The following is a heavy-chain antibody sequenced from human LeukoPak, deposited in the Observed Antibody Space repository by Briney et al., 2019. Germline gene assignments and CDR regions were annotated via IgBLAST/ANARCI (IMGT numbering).Heavy chain of an antibody. D-gene: IGHD3-22*01. CDR2: ISSSGSTI. Sequence: GGSLRLSCAASGFTFSDYYMSWIRQAPGKGLEWVSYISSSGSTIYYADSVKGRFAISRDNAKNSLYLQMNSLRAEDTAVYYCARDPDSKDAFDIWGQGTMVTVSS. CDR1: GFTFSDYY. CDR3: ARDPDSKDAFDI. J-gene: IGHJ3*02. V-gene: IGHV3-11*01.